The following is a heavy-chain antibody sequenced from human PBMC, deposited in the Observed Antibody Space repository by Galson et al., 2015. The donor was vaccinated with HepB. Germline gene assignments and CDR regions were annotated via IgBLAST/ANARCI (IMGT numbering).Heavy chain of an antibody. CDR1: GFTFSSYG. V-gene: IGHV3-30*18. J-gene: IGHJ6*02. CDR2: ISYDGSNK. CDR3: AKDKGIAVAGTRYYGMDV. Sequence: SLRLSCAASGFTFSSYGMHWVRQAPGKGLEWVAVISYDGSNKYYADSVKGRFTISRDNSKNTLYLQMNSLRAEDTAVYYCAKDKGIAVAGTRYYGMDVWAKGPRSPSP. D-gene: IGHD6-19*01.